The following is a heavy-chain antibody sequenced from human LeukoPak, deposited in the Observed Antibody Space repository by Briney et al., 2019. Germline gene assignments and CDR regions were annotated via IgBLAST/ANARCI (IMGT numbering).Heavy chain of an antibody. CDR2: KSVSGHT. Sequence: SETLSLTCTVSGGSISSYYWSWIRQPPGKGLEWIGRKSVSGHTNYRSSLESRVTMSVDTSKNQLSLRLSSMTTADTAVYYCVRVSRIDYGANPEGDVWGKGITVIVSS. CDR3: VRVSRIDYGANPEGDV. D-gene: IGHD4/OR15-4a*01. CDR1: GGSISSYY. J-gene: IGHJ6*04. V-gene: IGHV4-4*07.